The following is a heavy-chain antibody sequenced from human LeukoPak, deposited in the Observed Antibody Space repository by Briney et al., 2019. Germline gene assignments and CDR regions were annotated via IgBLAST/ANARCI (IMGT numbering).Heavy chain of an antibody. CDR1: GFTVSNTY. CDR2: IYSSGGT. D-gene: IGHD6-19*01. CDR3: AKDSSGPAF. Sequence: SGGSLRLSCAASGFTVSNTYMSWVRQAPGKGLEWVSVIYSSGGTFYSESVKGRFTISRDYSKNTLYLQMNSLRVDDTAVYYCAKDSSGPAFWGQETLVTVSS. J-gene: IGHJ4*02. V-gene: IGHV3-53*01.